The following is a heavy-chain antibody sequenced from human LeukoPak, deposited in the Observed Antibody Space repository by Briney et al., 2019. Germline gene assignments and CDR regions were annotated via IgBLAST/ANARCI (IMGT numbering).Heavy chain of an antibody. CDR3: ARSVPEKDIVVVPAAKRLGASFDI. CDR2: INHSGST. CDR1: GGSFSGYY. Sequence: PSETLSLTCAVYGGSFSGYYWSWIRQPPGKGLEWIGEINHSGSTNYNPSLKSRVTISVDTSKNQFSLKLSSVTAADTAVYYCARSVPEKDIVVVPAAKRLGASFDIWGQGTMVTVSS. D-gene: IGHD2-2*01. J-gene: IGHJ3*02. V-gene: IGHV4-34*01.